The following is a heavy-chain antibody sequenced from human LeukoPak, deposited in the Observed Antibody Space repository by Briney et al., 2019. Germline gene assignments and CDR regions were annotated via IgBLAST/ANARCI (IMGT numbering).Heavy chain of an antibody. CDR2: ITSGGGFK. J-gene: IGHJ4*02. D-gene: IGHD3-22*01. Sequence: PGGSLRLSCVGAGFPFSDFHMSWIRQAPGKGLEWVSYITSGGGFKYYADSVKGRFSISRDDSKNSVFLQMNSLKVEDTAVYYCARVRPGSSGSYYRTSWGQGTLVTVSS. V-gene: IGHV3-11*04. CDR1: GFPFSDFH. CDR3: ARVRPGSSGSYYRTS.